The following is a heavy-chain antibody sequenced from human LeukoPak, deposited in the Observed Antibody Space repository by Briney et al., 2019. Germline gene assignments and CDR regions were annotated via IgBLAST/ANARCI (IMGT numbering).Heavy chain of an antibody. CDR2: MYHSGSS. CDR3: ARVARCTSCFDVDY. J-gene: IGHJ4*02. CDR1: RYSISSGYY. D-gene: IGHD2-2*01. V-gene: IGHV4-38-2*02. Sequence: SETLSLTCTVSRYSISSGYYWGWIRQPPGKGLEWIGTMYHSGSSYYNPSLKSRVTISVDTSKNQFSLTLSSVTAADTAVYYCARVARCTSCFDVDYWGQGTLVIVSS.